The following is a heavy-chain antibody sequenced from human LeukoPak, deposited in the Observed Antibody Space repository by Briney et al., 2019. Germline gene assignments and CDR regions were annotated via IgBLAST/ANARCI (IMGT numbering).Heavy chain of an antibody. CDR3: AKSHGSGSYRLNNLYY. J-gene: IGHJ4*02. V-gene: IGHV3-23*01. CDR1: GFTFSSYT. CDR2: ISGSGGST. D-gene: IGHD3-10*01. Sequence: GGSLRLSCAASGFTFSSYTMSWVRQAPGKGLEWVSAISGSGGSTYYADSVKGRFTISRDNSKNTLYLQMNSLRAEDTAVYYCAKSHGSGSYRLNNLYYWGQGTLVTVSS.